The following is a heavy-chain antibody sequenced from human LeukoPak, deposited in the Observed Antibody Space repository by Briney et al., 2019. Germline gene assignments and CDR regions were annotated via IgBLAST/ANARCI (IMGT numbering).Heavy chain of an antibody. V-gene: IGHV3-7*03. CDR2: IKQDGSEK. J-gene: IGHJ4*02. CDR1: GFTFRNYW. Sequence: GSLRLSCAASGFTFRNYWMSWVRQAPGKGLEWVANIKQDGSEKYYLDAVKGRFTISKDNAKNLLYLQMNSLRAEDTAVYYCARDTTIYYESSGYHYWGQGTLVTVSS. D-gene: IGHD3-22*01. CDR3: ARDTTIYYESSGYHY.